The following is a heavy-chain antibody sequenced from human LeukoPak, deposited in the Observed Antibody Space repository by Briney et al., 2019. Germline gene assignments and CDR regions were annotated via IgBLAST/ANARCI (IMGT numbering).Heavy chain of an antibody. CDR3: AREYYYASGTYWHWFDP. V-gene: IGHV3-66*01. Sequence: PGGSLRLLSAASGFTVISNYMSWVRQAPGKGLEWVSTIYSGGSTYYADSVRDRFTISRDNSKNTVYLQMNSLRAEDTAVYHCAREYYYASGTYWHWFDPWGQGTLVTVSS. CDR1: GFTVISNY. D-gene: IGHD3-10*01. J-gene: IGHJ5*02. CDR2: IYSGGST.